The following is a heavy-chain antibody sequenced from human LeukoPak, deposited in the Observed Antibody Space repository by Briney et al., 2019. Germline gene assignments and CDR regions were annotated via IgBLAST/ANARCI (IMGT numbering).Heavy chain of an antibody. CDR2: KSYDGSNK. CDR3: AKDNGWFGELLGGHYFDY. J-gene: IGHJ4*02. V-gene: IGHV3-30*18. CDR1: GFTVSSNY. Sequence: GGSLRLSCAASGFTVSSNYMSWVRQAPGKGLEWVAVKSYDGSNKYYADSVKGRFTISRDNSKNTLYLQMNSLRAEDTAVYYCAKDNGWFGELLGGHYFDYWGQGTLVTVSS. D-gene: IGHD3-10*01.